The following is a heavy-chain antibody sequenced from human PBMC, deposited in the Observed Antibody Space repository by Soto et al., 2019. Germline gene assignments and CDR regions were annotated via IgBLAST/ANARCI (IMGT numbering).Heavy chain of an antibody. V-gene: IGHV5-51*01. CDR2: IYPGHSHT. CDR3: ARHNSGYSYGYNYCGMDV. CDR1: GYSFTCYC. Sequence: GLSLKISCKGSGYSFTCYCIGWVRKMPARGLERMGIIYPGHSHTTYNPSFQGQVTISAAKSISTAYLQWSSLKASDTAMCYCARHNSGYSYGYNYCGMDVWGQGTTVTVSS. J-gene: IGHJ6*02. D-gene: IGHD5-18*01.